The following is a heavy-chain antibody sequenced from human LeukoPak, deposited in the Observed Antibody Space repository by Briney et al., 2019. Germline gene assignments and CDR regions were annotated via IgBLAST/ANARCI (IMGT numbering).Heavy chain of an antibody. Sequence: GGSLRLSCAASGFTFSSYAMSWVRQAPGKGPEWVSAISGSGGSTYYAGSVKGRFTISRDNSKNTLYLQMNSLRAEDTAVYYCAKVDDYVWTVQHWGQGTLVTVSS. CDR1: GFTFSSYA. J-gene: IGHJ1*01. V-gene: IGHV3-23*01. CDR3: AKVDDYVWTVQH. CDR2: ISGSGGST. D-gene: IGHD3-16*01.